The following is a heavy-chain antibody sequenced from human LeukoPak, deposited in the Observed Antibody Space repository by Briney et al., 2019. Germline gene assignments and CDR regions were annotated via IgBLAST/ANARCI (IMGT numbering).Heavy chain of an antibody. D-gene: IGHD5-18*01. CDR2: ISTDGIQE. CDR3: AREVYSYALDVLDL. J-gene: IGHJ3*01. V-gene: IGHV3-30*04. Sequence: PGGSLRLSCAASGFRFNNYAVHWVRQPPGTGLEWVAVISTDGIQEYYADSVKGRFSISRDNSKNTLYLPMNSLRSEDTALYYCAREVYSYALDVLDLWGQGTMVTVSS. CDR1: GFRFNNYA.